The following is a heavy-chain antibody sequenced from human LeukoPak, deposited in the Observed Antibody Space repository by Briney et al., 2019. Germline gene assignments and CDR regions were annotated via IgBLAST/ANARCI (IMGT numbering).Heavy chain of an antibody. CDR2: ISSSSTNT. V-gene: IGHV3-48*01. D-gene: IGHD6-19*01. J-gene: IGHJ4*02. CDR3: ARGTQWPY. CDR1: GFTFSNYN. Sequence: GGSLRLSCAASGFTFSNYNMNWVRQAPGKGLEWVSHISSSSTNTNYAESVKGRFTISRDNAKSSLYLQMNSLRAEDTAVYYCARGTQWPYWGQGTLVTVSS.